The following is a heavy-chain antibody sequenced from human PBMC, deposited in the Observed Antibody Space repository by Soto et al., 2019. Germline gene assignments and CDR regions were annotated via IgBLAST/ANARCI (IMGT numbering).Heavy chain of an antibody. J-gene: IGHJ4*02. D-gene: IGHD2-15*01. CDR1: GFTFSSHV. Sequence: EVQLWESGGGLVQPGGSLRPSCAVSGFTFSSHVMSWVRQAPGKGLEWVSAISGTGGTYYADSVKGRFTISRDNSKNAVYLQMNNLRDEDTAVYYCAKDRRGAYCSGGICYSPDYWGQGTLVIVSS. CDR3: AKDRRGAYCSGGICYSPDY. V-gene: IGHV3-23*01. CDR2: ISGTGGT.